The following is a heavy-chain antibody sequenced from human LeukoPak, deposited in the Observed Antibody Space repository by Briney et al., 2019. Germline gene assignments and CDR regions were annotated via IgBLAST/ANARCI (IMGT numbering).Heavy chain of an antibody. D-gene: IGHD3-22*01. CDR1: GYTLTELS. CDR2: FDPEDGET. J-gene: IGHJ4*02. Sequence: ASVKVSCKVSGYTLTELSMHWVRQAPGKGLEWMGGFDPEDGETIYAQKFQGRVTMTEDTSTDTAYMELSSLRSEDTAVYYCAPALGYDSSGYYPHFDYWGQGTLDTVSS. CDR3: APALGYDSSGYYPHFDY. V-gene: IGHV1-24*01.